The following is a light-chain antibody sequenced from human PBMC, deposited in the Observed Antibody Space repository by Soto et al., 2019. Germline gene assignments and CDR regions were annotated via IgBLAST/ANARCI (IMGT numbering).Light chain of an antibody. Sequence: EIVLTQSPVTLSLSPGERATLSCRASQSVSSYLAWYQQKPGQAPRLLIYDASTRATGIPARFSGSGSGTEFTLTISSLQSEDFAVYYCQQFNNWPRTFGQGTKVDIK. CDR1: QSVSSY. J-gene: IGKJ1*01. CDR2: DAS. CDR3: QQFNNWPRT. V-gene: IGKV3-15*01.